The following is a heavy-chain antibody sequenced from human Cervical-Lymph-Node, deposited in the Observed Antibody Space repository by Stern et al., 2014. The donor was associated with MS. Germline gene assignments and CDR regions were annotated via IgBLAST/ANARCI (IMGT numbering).Heavy chain of an antibody. Sequence: VQLVESGGGVVQPGRSLRLSCATSGFTISNYALHWVRQAPGKGLEWVAVISNDGGNKPYADSVKGRFTISRDNSNNTLYLQMNSLRPEDTAVYYCARSHVAYWGQGTLVTVSS. D-gene: IGHD3-3*01. CDR1: GFTISNYA. CDR3: ARSHVAY. V-gene: IGHV3-30-3*01. CDR2: ISNDGGNK. J-gene: IGHJ4*02.